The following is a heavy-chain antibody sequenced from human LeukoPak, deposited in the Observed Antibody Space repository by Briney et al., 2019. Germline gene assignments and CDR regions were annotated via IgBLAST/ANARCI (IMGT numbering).Heavy chain of an antibody. D-gene: IGHD5-12*01. CDR3: ARSLATSYYYMDV. J-gene: IGHJ6*03. CDR2: ISYDGSNK. Sequence: PGGSLRLSCAASGFTFSNYAMHWVRQAPGKGLEWVAAISYDGSNKYYADSVKGRFTISRDNSKNTLYLQMNSLRAEDTAVYYCARSLATSYYYMDVWGKGTTVTVSS. V-gene: IGHV3-30*04. CDR1: GFTFSNYA.